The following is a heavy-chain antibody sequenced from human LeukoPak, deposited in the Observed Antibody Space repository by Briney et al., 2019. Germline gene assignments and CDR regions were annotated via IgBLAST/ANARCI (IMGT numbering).Heavy chain of an antibody. CDR1: GFTSSSYA. J-gene: IGHJ4*02. V-gene: IGHV3-30-3*01. CDR3: ARFRLTVTTYAHLDY. CDR2: ISYDGSNK. Sequence: GGSLRLSCAASGFTSSSYAMHWVRQAPGKGLEWVAVISYDGSNKHYADSVKGRFTISRDNSKNSLYLQMNSLRAEDTAVYYCARFRLTVTTYAHLDYWGQGTLVTVSS. D-gene: IGHD4-17*01.